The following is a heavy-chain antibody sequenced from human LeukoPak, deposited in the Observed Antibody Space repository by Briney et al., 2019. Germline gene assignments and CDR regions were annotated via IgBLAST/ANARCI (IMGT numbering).Heavy chain of an antibody. CDR3: ARVDDVWALWY. Sequence: GASVKVSCKASGYTFTIYGISWVRQAPGQGLEWMGWISAYNGNTNYSQKLQSRVTITTDTSTSTPYMELRSLGADDTAVYYFARVDDVWALWYWGQGTLVTVSS. CDR2: ISAYNGNT. V-gene: IGHV1-18*01. CDR1: GYTFTIYG. J-gene: IGHJ4*02. D-gene: IGHD3-3*01.